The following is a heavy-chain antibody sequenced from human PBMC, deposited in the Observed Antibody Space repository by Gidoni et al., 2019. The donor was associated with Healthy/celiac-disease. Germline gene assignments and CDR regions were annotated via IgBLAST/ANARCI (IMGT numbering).Heavy chain of an antibody. V-gene: IGHV3-23*01. CDR3: AKARYYYDSSADWFDP. CDR2: ISGSGGST. J-gene: IGHJ5*02. CDR1: GFTFSSYA. D-gene: IGHD3-22*01. Sequence: EVQLLESGGGLVQPGGSLRLSCAASGFTFSSYAMSWVRQAPGKGLAWVSAISGSGGSTYYADSVKGRFTISRDNSKNTLYLQMNSLRAEDTAVYYCAKARYYYDSSADWFDPWGQGTLVTVSS.